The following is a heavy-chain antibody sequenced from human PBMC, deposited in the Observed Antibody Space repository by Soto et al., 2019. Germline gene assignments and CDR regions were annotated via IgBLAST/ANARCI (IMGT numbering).Heavy chain of an antibody. J-gene: IGHJ6*02. V-gene: IGHV3-48*02. Sequence: EVQLVESGGGLVQPGGSLRLSCAASGFTFSSYSMNWVRQAPGKGLEWVSYISSSSSTIYYADSVKGRFTISRDNAKNSLYLQMNSLRDEDTAVYYCAKDLGVGEAYYYYGMDVWGQGTTVTVSS. CDR3: AKDLGVGEAYYYYGMDV. CDR1: GFTFSSYS. CDR2: ISSSSSTI. D-gene: IGHD3-10*01.